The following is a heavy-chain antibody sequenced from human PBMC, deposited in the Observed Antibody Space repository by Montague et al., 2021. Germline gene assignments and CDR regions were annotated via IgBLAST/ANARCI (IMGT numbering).Heavy chain of an antibody. D-gene: IGHD3-10*01. V-gene: IGHV4-4*07. CDR3: AKQDYFVSGTSYKGFDP. CDR1: SGSIFHAH. Sequence: SETLSLTCTVSSGSIFHAHWSWVRQPPGKGLEWLGPMFHVGTTIKNPSLKSRVTMSIDTSTNQFSLKLSFVPAADTAVYYCAKQDYFVSGTSYKGFDPWGQGILVTVSS. J-gene: IGHJ5*02. CDR2: MFHVGTT.